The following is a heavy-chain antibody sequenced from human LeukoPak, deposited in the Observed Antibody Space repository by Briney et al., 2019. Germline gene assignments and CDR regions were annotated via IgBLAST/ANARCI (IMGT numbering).Heavy chain of an antibody. CDR3: ARHGWQWKVDY. CDR2: IYYSGST. D-gene: IGHD6-19*01. V-gene: IGHV4-59*08. CDR1: GVSISSYY. Sequence: SETLSLTCTVSGVSISSYYWSWIRQPPGKGLEWIGYIYYSGSTNYNPSLKSRVTISVDTSKNQFSLKLSSVTAADTAVYYCARHGWQWKVDYWGQGTLVTVSS. J-gene: IGHJ4*02.